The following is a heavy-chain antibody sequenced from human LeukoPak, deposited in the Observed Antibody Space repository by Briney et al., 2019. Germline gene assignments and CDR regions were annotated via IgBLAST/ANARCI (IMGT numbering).Heavy chain of an antibody. V-gene: IGHV4-59*05. CDR3: ARHGRGAAAKLERANWFDP. Sequence: SETLSLTCTVSGGSISSYSWNWVRQPPGEGLEWIGSIYFSGSTYYNPSLKSRVTISVDTSKNQSSLKLSSVTAADTAVYYCARHGRGAAAKLERANWFDPWGQGTLVIVSS. CDR2: IYFSGST. D-gene: IGHD6-13*01. CDR1: GGSISSYS. J-gene: IGHJ5*02.